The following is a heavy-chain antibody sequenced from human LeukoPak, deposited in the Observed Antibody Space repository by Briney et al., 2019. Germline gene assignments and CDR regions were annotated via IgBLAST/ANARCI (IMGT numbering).Heavy chain of an antibody. Sequence: SETLSLTCTVSGGSISSYYWGWIRQPPGKGLEWIGSIYYSGSTYYNPSLKSRVTISVDTSKNQFSLKLSSVTAADTAVYYCARLSGIAAAGDWGQGTLVTVSS. CDR3: ARLSGIAAAGD. V-gene: IGHV4-39*01. D-gene: IGHD6-13*01. J-gene: IGHJ4*02. CDR2: IYYSGST. CDR1: GGSISSYY.